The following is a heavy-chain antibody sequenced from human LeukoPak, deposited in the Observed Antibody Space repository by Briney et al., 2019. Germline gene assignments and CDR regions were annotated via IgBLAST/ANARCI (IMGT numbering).Heavy chain of an antibody. J-gene: IGHJ4*02. Sequence: ASVKVSCKASGYTFTSYGISWVRQAPGQGLEWIGWISAYNGNTNYAQKLQGRVTMTTDTSTSTAYMELRSLRSDDTAVYYCARDLSPNYYDSPEHFDYWGQGTLVTVSS. D-gene: IGHD3-22*01. CDR2: ISAYNGNT. CDR3: ARDLSPNYYDSPEHFDY. CDR1: GYTFTSYG. V-gene: IGHV1-18*01.